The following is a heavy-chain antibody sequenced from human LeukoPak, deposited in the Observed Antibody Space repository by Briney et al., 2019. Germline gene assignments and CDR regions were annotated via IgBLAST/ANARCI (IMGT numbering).Heavy chain of an antibody. Sequence: GGSLRLSCAASGFTFDDYTMHWVRQAPGKGLEWVSLISWDGGSTYYADSVKGRFTISRDNSKNSLYLQMNSLRTEDTALYYCAKDYCSSTSCPAYFQHWGQGTLVTVS. V-gene: IGHV3-43*01. D-gene: IGHD2-2*01. CDR1: GFTFDDYT. J-gene: IGHJ1*01. CDR3: AKDYCSSTSCPAYFQH. CDR2: ISWDGGST.